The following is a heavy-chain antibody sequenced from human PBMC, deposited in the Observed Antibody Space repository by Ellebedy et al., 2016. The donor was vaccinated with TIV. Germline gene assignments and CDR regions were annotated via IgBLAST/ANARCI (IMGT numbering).Heavy chain of an antibody. CDR2: ISSSSSSTI. V-gene: IGHV3-48*02. CDR1: GFTFSSYN. J-gene: IGHJ4*02. Sequence: GESLKISCAASGFTFSSYNMNWVRQAPGKGLEWVSYISSSSSSTIYYADSVKGRFTISRDNAKNSLYLQMNSLRDEDTAVYYCARGLTMYYFDYWGQGTLVTVSS. CDR3: ARGLTMYYFDY. D-gene: IGHD3-10*02.